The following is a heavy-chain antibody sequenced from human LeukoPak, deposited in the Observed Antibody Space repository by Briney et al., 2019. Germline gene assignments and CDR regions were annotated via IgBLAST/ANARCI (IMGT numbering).Heavy chain of an antibody. CDR1: GFTFSSYA. J-gene: IGHJ4*02. CDR2: ISGSGGST. Sequence: GGSLRLSCAASGFTFSSYAMSWVRQAPGKGLEWVSAISGSGGSTYYADSVKGRFTISRDNSKNTLYLQMSSLRAEDTAVYYCAKDLDHYYDSSGYGFDYWGQGTLVTVSS. V-gene: IGHV3-23*01. CDR3: AKDLDHYYDSSGYGFDY. D-gene: IGHD3-22*01.